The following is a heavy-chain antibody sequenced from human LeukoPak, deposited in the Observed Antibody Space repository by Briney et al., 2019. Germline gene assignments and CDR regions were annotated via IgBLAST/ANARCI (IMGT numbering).Heavy chain of an antibody. V-gene: IGHV3-53*01. CDR2: IYSGGST. D-gene: IGHD3-22*01. CDR3: ARGVGSGYYGY. J-gene: IGHJ4*02. CDR1: GFTIATKY. Sequence: GGSLRLSCAASGFTIATKYMNWVRQAPGKGLEWVSVIYSGGSTYYADSVKGRFTISRDNSKNTLYLQMNSLRAEDTAVYYCARGVGSGYYGYWGQGTLVTVSS.